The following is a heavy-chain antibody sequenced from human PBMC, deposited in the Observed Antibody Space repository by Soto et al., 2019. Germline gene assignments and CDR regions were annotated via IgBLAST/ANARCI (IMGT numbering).Heavy chain of an antibody. CDR2: ARNDPNDRTR. V-gene: IGHV3-72*01. CDR1: GLSFSYYH. J-gene: IGHJ4*02. Sequence: PGGSLRLTCVASGLSFSYYHMDWVRQAPGKGLEWIGRARNDPNDRTREYAASVRGRFTTSRDDSKNSFYLQMNSLKTEDTAIYYCASSRPGGIFNFWGQGTLVTVSS. CDR3: ASSRPGGIFNF.